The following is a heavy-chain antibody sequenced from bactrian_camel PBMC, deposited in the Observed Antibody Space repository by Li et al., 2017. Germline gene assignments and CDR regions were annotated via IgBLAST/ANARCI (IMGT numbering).Heavy chain of an antibody. CDR3: AAVYAPCGGRLTEPEFGF. D-gene: IGHD7*01. J-gene: IGHJ6*01. V-gene: IGHV3S31*01. CDR1: EFTYATYC. Sequence: VQLVESGGASVHSGESLELSCQASEFTYATYCMGWFRQAPGKGREGVAVIYPNGGSALYADSVKGRFTISQNIAKNTVNLSMNSLGLVDTAMYYCAAVYAPCGGRLTEPEFGFWGQGTQVTVS. CDR2: IYPNGGSA.